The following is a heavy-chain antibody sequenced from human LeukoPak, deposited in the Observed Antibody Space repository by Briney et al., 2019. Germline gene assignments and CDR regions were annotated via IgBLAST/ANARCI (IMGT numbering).Heavy chain of an antibody. J-gene: IGHJ4*02. Sequence: GGSLRLSCAASGFTFSSSAMSWVRQVPGKGLEWVSGISASGGSTYYADSVKGRFTISRDNSKNTLYLQINSLRAEDSAVYYCATDRERDPSVYYLVGGQGTLITVSS. CDR3: ATDRERDPSVYYLV. CDR1: GFTFSSSA. CDR2: ISASGGST. V-gene: IGHV3-23*01. D-gene: IGHD3-22*01.